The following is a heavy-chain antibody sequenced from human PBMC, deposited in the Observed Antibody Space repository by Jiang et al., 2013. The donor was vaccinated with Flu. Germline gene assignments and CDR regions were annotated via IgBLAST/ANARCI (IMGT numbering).Heavy chain of an antibody. CDR1: GFNLSDHY. V-gene: IGHV3-11*01. CDR3: ARDCRSGWPNYFDY. J-gene: IGHJ4*01. Sequence: VQLVESGGGLVKPGGSLRLSCAASGFNLSDHYMSWIRQAPGKGLEWISYISYSGSSILFADSVKGRFTISRDNAKNLVYLQMNSLTAEDTAVYYCARDCRSGWPNYFDYWGPESWSPSPQ. D-gene: IGHD6-19*01. CDR2: ISYSGSSI.